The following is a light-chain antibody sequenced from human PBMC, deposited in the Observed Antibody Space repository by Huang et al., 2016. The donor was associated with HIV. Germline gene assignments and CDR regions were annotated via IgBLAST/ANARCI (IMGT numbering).Light chain of an antibody. J-gene: IGKJ1*01. CDR3: MEGLQTWT. Sequence: DIVMTQSPLSLVVTPVEPASISCRSSQSLLQSNGYIYLDWYLQKPGQSPQLLIFLASNRASGVPDRFSGSGSGTDCTLKSSRVEAEDVGVYYCMEGLQTWTFGQGTKVEIK. CDR2: LAS. CDR1: QSLLQSNGYIY. V-gene: IGKV2-28*01.